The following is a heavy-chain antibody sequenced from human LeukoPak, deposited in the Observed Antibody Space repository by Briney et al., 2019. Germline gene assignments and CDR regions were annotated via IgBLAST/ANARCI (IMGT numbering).Heavy chain of an antibody. J-gene: IGHJ6*02. CDR1: GFTFSSYA. CDR2: ISGSGGST. Sequence: GGSLRLSCAASGFTFSSYAMSWVRQAPGKGLEWVSAISGSGGSTYYADSVKGRFTISRDNSKNTLYLQMNSLRAEDTAVYYCARERLSWSHYYYYGMDVWGQGTTVTVSS. CDR3: ARERLSWSHYYYYGMDV. V-gene: IGHV3-23*01. D-gene: IGHD6-25*01.